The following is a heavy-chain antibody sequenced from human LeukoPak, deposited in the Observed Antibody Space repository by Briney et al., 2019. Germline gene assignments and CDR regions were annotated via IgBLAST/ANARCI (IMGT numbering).Heavy chain of an antibody. CDR1: GFTFSSYA. D-gene: IGHD3-3*01. CDR3: ARDRGRFLEWPHLDY. CDR2: ISYDGSNK. V-gene: IGHV3-30-3*01. J-gene: IGHJ4*02. Sequence: GGSLRLSCAASGFTFSSYAMHWVRQAPGKGLEWVAVISYDGSNKYYADSVKSRFTISRDNSKNTLYLQMNSLRAEDTAVYYCARDRGRFLEWPHLDYWGQGTLVTVSS.